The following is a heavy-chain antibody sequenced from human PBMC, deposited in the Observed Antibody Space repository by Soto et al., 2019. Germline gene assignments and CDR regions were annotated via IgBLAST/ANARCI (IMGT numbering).Heavy chain of an antibody. CDR3: ARTNGYLDY. CDR1: GDSVSSNNAA. D-gene: IGHD4-17*01. CDR2: TYYRSKWYH. Sequence: SQTLSLTCAISGDSVSSNNAAWNWIRQSPSRGLEWLGRTYYRSKWYHEYAVSVKGRITINPDTSKNQFSLQLNSVAPGDAAVYYCARTNGYLDYWGQGTLVTVSS. J-gene: IGHJ4*02. V-gene: IGHV6-1*01.